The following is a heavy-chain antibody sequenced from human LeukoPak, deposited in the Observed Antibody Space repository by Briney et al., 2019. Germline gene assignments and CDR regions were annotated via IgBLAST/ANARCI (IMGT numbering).Heavy chain of an antibody. J-gene: IGHJ3*02. CDR1: GYTFTGYY. Sequence: ASVKLSCKASGYTFTGYYMHWVRQAPGQGLEWMGWINPNSGGTNYAQKFQGRVTMTRDTPISTAYMELSRLRSDDTAVYYCARTFFIDGYDAFDIWGQGTMVTVSS. CDR3: ARTFFIDGYDAFDI. V-gene: IGHV1-2*02. CDR2: INPNSGGT. D-gene: IGHD2/OR15-2a*01.